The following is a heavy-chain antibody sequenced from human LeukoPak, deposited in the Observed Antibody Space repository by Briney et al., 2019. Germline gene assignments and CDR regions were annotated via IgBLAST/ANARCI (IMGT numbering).Heavy chain of an antibody. J-gene: IGHJ4*02. Sequence: ASVKVSCKASGYTFTSYGISWVRQAPGQGLEWMGWISAYNGNTNYAQKLQGRVTMTTDTSTSTAYMELRSLRSDDTAVYYCATHRGYCSSTSCQNELELDYWGQGTLVTVSS. V-gene: IGHV1-18*01. CDR2: ISAYNGNT. CDR3: ATHRGYCSSTSCQNELELDY. CDR1: GYTFTSYG. D-gene: IGHD2-2*03.